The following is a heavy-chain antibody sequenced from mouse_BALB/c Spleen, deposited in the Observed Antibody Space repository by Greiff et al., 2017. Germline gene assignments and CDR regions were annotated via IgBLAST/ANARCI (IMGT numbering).Heavy chain of an antibody. Sequence: QVQLQQSGAELAKPGASVKMSCKASGYTFTSYWMHWVKQRPGQGLEWIGYINPSTGYTEYNQKFKDKATLTADKSSSTAYMQLSSLTSEDSAVYYCARASDYCRSGYDIDYWGQGTSLTVSS. V-gene: IGHV1-7*01. J-gene: IGHJ2*02. CDR1: GYTFTSYW. CDR3: ARASDYCRSGYDIDY. D-gene: IGHD1-1*01. CDR2: INPSTGYT.